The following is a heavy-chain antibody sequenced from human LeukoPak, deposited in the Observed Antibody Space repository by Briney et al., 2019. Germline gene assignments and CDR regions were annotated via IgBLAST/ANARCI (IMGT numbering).Heavy chain of an antibody. V-gene: IGHV3-74*01. CDR1: GLILSIGW. D-gene: IGHD1-14*01. J-gene: IGHJ4*02. Sequence: GGSLTLSCALSGLILSIGWMRWARLARGGGRVWLSYITNDGSSIICTLCVRGRFTLSRDNAKNMLYLQVNSLRAADTAVHYCATQQGGNPVYWGQGTLVTVSS. CDR3: ATQQGGNPVY. CDR2: ITNDGSSI.